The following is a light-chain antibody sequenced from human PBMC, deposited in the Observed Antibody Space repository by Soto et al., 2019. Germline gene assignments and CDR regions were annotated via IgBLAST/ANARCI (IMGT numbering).Light chain of an antibody. J-gene: IGLJ1*01. Sequence: QSVLTQPPSAPGTPGQRITISCSGSSSNIGDNPVNWYQQLPGAAPKLLIYINDQRPSGVPDRFSGSKSGTSASLAISGLQPEDEADYYCAAWDDSLNALFGTGTKV. CDR1: SSNIGDNP. CDR3: AAWDDSLNAL. V-gene: IGLV1-44*01. CDR2: IND.